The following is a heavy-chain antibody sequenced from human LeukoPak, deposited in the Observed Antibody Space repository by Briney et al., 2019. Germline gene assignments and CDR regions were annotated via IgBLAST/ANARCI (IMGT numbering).Heavy chain of an antibody. J-gene: IGHJ4*02. Sequence: PSETLSLTCAVYGGSFSGYYWSWIRQPPGKGLEWIGEINHSGSTNYNPSLKSRVTISVDTSKNKFSLKPSSVTAADTAVYYCARGGYFGLADWGQGTLVTVSS. D-gene: IGHD3-9*01. V-gene: IGHV4-34*01. CDR1: GGSFSGYY. CDR2: INHSGST. CDR3: ARGGYFGLAD.